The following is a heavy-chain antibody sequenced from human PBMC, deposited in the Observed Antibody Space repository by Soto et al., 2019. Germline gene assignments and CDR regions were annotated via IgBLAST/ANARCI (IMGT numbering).Heavy chain of an antibody. J-gene: IGHJ4*02. D-gene: IGHD3-10*01. CDR3: AKFHGSGTYYNFPDY. CDR2: ISGSGGST. CDR1: GLTFSSYA. V-gene: IGHV3-23*01. Sequence: PGGSLRLSCAASGLTFSSYAMSWVRQAPGKGLEWVSGISGSGGSTYYTDSVKGRFTISRDNSKNTLYLLMNSLSAEDTALYYCAKFHGSGTYYNFPDYWGQGTLVTVSS.